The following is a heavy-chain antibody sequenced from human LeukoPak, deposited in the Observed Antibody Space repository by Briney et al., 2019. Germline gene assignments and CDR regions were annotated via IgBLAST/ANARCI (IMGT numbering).Heavy chain of an antibody. CDR2: ISAYNGNT. V-gene: IGHV1-18*01. Sequence: ASVKVSCKASGYTFTSYGISWVRQAPGQGLEWMGWISAYNGNTNYAQKLQGRVTMTTDTSTSTAYMELRSLRSDDTAVYYCARDSAISLAYCGGDCYDYWGQGTLVTVSS. CDR3: ARDSAISLAYCGGDCYDY. CDR1: GYTFTSYG. J-gene: IGHJ4*02. D-gene: IGHD2-21*01.